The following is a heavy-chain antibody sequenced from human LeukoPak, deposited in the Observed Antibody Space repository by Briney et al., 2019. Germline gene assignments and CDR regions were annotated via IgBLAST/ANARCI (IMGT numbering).Heavy chain of an antibody. CDR2: ISWNGGST. CDR1: GFTFDDYT. V-gene: IGHV3-43*01. D-gene: IGHD6-19*01. Sequence: GGSLRLSCAASGFTFDDYTFHWVRQAPGKGLEWVSLISWNGGSTFYGDSVRGRFTISRDNSKTSLYLQMNSMRTEDTALYFCAREGSSSGFFDYWGQGTLVTVSS. J-gene: IGHJ4*02. CDR3: AREGSSSGFFDY.